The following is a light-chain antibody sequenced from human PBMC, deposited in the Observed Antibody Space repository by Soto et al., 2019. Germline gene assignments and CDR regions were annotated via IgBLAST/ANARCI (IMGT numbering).Light chain of an antibody. Sequence: EIVMTQSPDTLSLSPGERATLSCRASQSVSSSYLAWYQQKPGQAPRLLIYGASTRAAGIPARFSGTGSGTDFTLTVSSLQSEDFAVYYCQQYDNWPQTFGQGTKVDIK. CDR1: QSVSSSY. V-gene: IGKV3-15*01. CDR3: QQYDNWPQT. J-gene: IGKJ1*01. CDR2: GAS.